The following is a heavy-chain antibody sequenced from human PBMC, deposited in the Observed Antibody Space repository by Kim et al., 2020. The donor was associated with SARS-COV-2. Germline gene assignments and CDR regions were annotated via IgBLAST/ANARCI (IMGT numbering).Heavy chain of an antibody. J-gene: IGHJ6*01. CDR1: GFTFSNYA. D-gene: IGHD1-26*01. V-gene: IGHV3-30*04. Sequence: GGSLRLSCAASGFTFSNYAMHWVRQAPGKGLEWVAVISYDGSNKYYADSVKGRFTISRDNSKNTLYLQMNSLRAEDTAVYYCAREGIGGSYYGDYYYYG. CDR3: AREGIGGSYYGDYYYYG. CDR2: ISYDGSNK.